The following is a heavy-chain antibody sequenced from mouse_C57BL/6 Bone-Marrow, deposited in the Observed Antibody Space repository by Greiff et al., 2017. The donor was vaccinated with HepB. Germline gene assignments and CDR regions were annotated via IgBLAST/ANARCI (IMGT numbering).Heavy chain of an antibody. CDR2: ISSGGSYT. Sequence: EVNVVESGGDLVKPGGSLKLSCAASGFTFSSYGMSWVRQTPDKRLEWVATISSGGSYTYYPDSVKGRFTISRDNAKNTLYLQMSSLKSEDTAMYYCARQGYYGNPWYFDVWGTGTTVTVSS. D-gene: IGHD2-1*01. CDR3: ARQGYYGNPWYFDV. CDR1: GFTFSSYG. V-gene: IGHV5-6*01. J-gene: IGHJ1*03.